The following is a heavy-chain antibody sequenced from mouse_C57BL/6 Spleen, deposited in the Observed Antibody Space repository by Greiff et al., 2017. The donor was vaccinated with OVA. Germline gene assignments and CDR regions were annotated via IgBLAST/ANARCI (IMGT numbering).Heavy chain of an antibody. CDR1: GFTFSDYG. V-gene: IGHV5-17*01. CDR2: ISSGSSTI. D-gene: IGHD1-1*01. CDR3: ARHHGSSPHWYFDV. Sequence: EVKLVESGGGLVKPGGSLKLSCAASGFTFSDYGMHWVRQAPEKGLEWVAYISSGSSTIYYADTVKGRFTISRDNAKNNLFLQMTSLRSEDTAMYYCARHHGSSPHWYFDVWGTGTTVTVSS. J-gene: IGHJ1*03.